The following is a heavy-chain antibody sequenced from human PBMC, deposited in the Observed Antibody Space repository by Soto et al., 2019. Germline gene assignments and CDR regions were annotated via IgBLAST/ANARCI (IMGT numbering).Heavy chain of an antibody. CDR3: AKSGNQYYDLWKNPPIPWFDP. CDR1: GFTFSSYA. V-gene: IGHV3-23*01. CDR2: ISGSGGST. J-gene: IGHJ5*02. Sequence: PGGSLRLSCAASGFTFSSYAMSWVRQAPGKGLEWVSAISGSGGSTYYADSVKGRFTISRDNSKNTLYLQMNSLRAEDTAVYYCAKSGNQYYDLWKNPPIPWFDPWGQGTLVTVSS. D-gene: IGHD3-3*01.